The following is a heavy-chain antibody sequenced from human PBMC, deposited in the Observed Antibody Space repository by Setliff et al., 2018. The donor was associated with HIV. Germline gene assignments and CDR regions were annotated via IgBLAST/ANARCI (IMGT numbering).Heavy chain of an antibody. D-gene: IGHD6-25*01. CDR3: ARVGYLDHEIDY. J-gene: IGHJ4*02. CDR1: GGSINSGGYY. CDR2: FYYSGTT. Sequence: SETLSLTCTVSGGSINSGGYYWAWIRQPPGKGLEWIANFYYSGTTHYSSSLKSRVTVSLHTSRNQLSLRLTSVTAADTAVYYCARVGYLDHEIDYWGQGTLVTVSS. V-gene: IGHV4-39*07.